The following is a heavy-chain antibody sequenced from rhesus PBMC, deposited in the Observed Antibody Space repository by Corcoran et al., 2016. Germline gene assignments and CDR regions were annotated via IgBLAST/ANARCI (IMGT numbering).Heavy chain of an antibody. Sequence: QVHLQESGPGLVKPSETLSLTCGVSGSSISSSWWNWIRQPPGEGLEGMGESNGNRGRTNSIPPLESRFTISRDASKNQLSLRLSTMTAADTAVYYCARDVSGYKAYSYDCWGQGVLVTVSS. CDR2: SNGNRGRT. V-gene: IGHV4-80*01. CDR3: ARDVSGYKAYSYDC. D-gene: IGHD5-30*01. CDR1: GSSISSSW. J-gene: IGHJ4*01.